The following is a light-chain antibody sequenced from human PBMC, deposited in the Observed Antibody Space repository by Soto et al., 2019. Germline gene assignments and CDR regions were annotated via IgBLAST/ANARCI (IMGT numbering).Light chain of an antibody. CDR3: QQYGSSRT. J-gene: IGKJ1*01. Sequence: EIVMTQSPGTLSLSPGDRATLSCRASQSVSSTYLAWYQQKPGQAPRLLIYDASSRATGIPDRFSGSGSGTDFTLTISRLEPEDFAVYYCQQYGSSRTFGQGTKVDIK. CDR2: DAS. V-gene: IGKV3-20*01. CDR1: QSVSSTY.